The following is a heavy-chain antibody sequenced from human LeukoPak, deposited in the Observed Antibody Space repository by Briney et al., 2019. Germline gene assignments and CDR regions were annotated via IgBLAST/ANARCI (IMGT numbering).Heavy chain of an antibody. V-gene: IGHV4-59*01. CDR3: ARGGGYCSSTSCPTGYVWFDP. Sequence: SETLSLTCIISNGSISDDYWSWIRQPPGKGLEWIGYIYYSGSTNYNPSLKSRVTISVDRSKNQFSLKLSSLTAADTAVYYCARGGGYCSSTSCPTGYVWFDPWGQGTLVTVSS. CDR1: NGSISDDY. CDR2: IYYSGST. J-gene: IGHJ5*02. D-gene: IGHD2-2*01.